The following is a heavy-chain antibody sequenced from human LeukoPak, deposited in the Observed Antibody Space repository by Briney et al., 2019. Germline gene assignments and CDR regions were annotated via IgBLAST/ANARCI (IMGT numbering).Heavy chain of an antibody. D-gene: IGHD6-6*01. CDR3: ARDHSSSAEVYFDY. CDR2: INPNSGGT. V-gene: IGHV1-2*02. CDR1: GYTFTGYY. J-gene: IGHJ4*02. Sequence: ASVKVSCKASGYTFTGYYMHWVRQAPGQGLEWMGWINPNSGGTNYAQKFQGRVTMTRDTSISTAYMELSRLRPDDTAVYYCARDHSSSAEVYFDYWGQGTLVTVSS.